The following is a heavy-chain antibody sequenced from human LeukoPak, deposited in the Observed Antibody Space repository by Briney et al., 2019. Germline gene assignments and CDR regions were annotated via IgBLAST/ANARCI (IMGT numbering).Heavy chain of an antibody. V-gene: IGHV6-1*01. J-gene: IGHJ5*02. CDR1: GDSVSSNSAA. D-gene: IGHD2-2*01. Sequence: SQTLSLTCAISGDSVSSNSAAWNWIRQSPSGGLEWLGRTYYRSTWYNDYAVSVRGRITVNPDTSKNQFSLHLNSVTPEDTAVYYCARRLTQYDCFDPWGQGILVTVSS. CDR2: TYYRSTWYN. CDR3: ARRLTQYDCFDP.